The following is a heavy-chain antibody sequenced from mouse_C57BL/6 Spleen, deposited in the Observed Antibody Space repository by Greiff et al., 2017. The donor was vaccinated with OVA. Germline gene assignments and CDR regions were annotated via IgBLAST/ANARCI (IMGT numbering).Heavy chain of an antibody. D-gene: IGHD2-3*01. Sequence: QVHVKQPGAELVMPGASVKLSCKASGYTFTSYWMHWVKQRPGQGLEWIGEIDPSDSYTNYNQKFKGKSTLTVDKSSSTAYMQLSSLTSEDSAVYYCARGYDSWYFDVWGTGTTVTVSS. CDR2: IDPSDSYT. CDR3: ARGYDSWYFDV. J-gene: IGHJ1*03. CDR1: GYTFTSYW. V-gene: IGHV1-69*01.